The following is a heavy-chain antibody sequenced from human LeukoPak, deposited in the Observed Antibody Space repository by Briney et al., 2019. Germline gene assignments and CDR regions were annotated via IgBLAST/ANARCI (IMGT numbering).Heavy chain of an antibody. D-gene: IGHD3-10*01. V-gene: IGHV4-39*01. CDR2: IYYTGST. J-gene: IGHJ4*02. Sequence: SETLSLTCTVSGGSISSSSYYWAWIRQPPGKGLEIIGNIYYTGSTYYNTSLKSRVTIFVDTPKNQFSLNLSSVTAADTAVYYCASLWFGEYFDYWGQGALVTVSS. CDR1: GGSISSSSYY. CDR3: ASLWFGEYFDY.